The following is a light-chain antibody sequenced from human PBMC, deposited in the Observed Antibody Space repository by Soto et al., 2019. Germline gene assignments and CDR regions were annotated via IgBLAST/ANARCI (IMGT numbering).Light chain of an antibody. CDR3: QQYGSSPRT. CDR1: QIVSSGY. CDR2: GAS. J-gene: IGKJ1*01. Sequence: EIVLTQSPGTLSLSPGERATLSCRASQIVSSGYSVWYQQKPGQAPRLLIYGASSRATGIPDRFSGSGSGTDFTLTISRLEPEDFAVYYCQQYGSSPRTFGQGTKVDI. V-gene: IGKV3-20*01.